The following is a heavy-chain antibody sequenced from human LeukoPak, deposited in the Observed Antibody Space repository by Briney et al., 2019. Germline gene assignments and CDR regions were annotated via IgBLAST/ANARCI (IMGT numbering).Heavy chain of an antibody. J-gene: IGHJ6*02. V-gene: IGHV4-31*03. D-gene: IGHD5-12*01. Sequence: SETLSLTCTVSGGSISSGGYYWSWIRQHPGKGLEWIGYIYYSGSTYYNPSLKSRVTISVDTSKNQFSLKLSSVTAADTAVYYCARDGSLYYYYGMDVWGQGTTVTVSS. CDR1: GGSISSGGYY. CDR2: IYYSGST. CDR3: ARDGSLYYYYGMDV.